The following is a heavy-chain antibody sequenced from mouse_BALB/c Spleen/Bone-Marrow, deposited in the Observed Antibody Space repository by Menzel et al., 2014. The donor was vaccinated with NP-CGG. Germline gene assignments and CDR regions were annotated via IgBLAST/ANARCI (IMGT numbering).Heavy chain of an antibody. V-gene: IGHV1-37*01. J-gene: IGHJ4*01. CDR1: GYSFTGYF. CDR3: GGRDNCDEGRY. Sequence: EAKLMESGSELVKPGVSVKISCKASGYSFTGYFMNWVKQSHGKSLEWIGRINPYNGDTLYNQKFKGKATLTVDKSSSTAPMDILSLTSEDTAVYYCGGRDNCDEGRYWGQGTSVTVSS. CDR2: INPYNGDT. D-gene: IGHD4-1*01.